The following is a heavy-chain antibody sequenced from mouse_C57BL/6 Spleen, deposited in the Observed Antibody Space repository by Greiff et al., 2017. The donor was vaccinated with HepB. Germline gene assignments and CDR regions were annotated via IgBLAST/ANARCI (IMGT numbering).Heavy chain of an antibody. V-gene: IGHV1-78*01. CDR2: IYPRDGST. CDR1: GYTFTDHT. D-gene: IGHD1-1*01. CDR3: AREEGYYGYAMDY. Sequence: VQLQQSDAELVKPGASVKISCKVSGYTFTDHTIHWMKQRPEQGLEWIGYIYPRDGSTKYNEKFKGKATLTADKSSSTDYMQLNSLTSEDSAVYFCAREEGYYGYAMDYWGQGTSVTVSS. J-gene: IGHJ4*01.